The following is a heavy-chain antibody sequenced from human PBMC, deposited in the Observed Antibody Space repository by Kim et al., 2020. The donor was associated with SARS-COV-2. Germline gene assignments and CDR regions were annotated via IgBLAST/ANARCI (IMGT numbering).Heavy chain of an antibody. CDR3: ATIRGVMGY. D-gene: IGHD3-10*01. Sequence: GGSLRLSCAASGFTFTNYVLDWVRQAPGRGLEWVGRSKNIAYSNATEYAAAVRGRFTISRDDSTISLYLQMNSLKTEATAVYYCATIRGVMGYWGQGTLVTVSS. CDR2: SKNIAYSNAT. V-gene: IGHV3-72*01. CDR1: GFTFTNYV. J-gene: IGHJ4*02.